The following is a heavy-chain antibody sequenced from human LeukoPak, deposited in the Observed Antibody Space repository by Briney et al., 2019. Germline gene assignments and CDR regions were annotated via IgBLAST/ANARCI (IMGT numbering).Heavy chain of an antibody. CDR3: ARGYCSGGSCLENRFDP. V-gene: IGHV4-59*01. D-gene: IGHD2-15*01. CDR1: GGSISSYY. CDR2: IYYSGST. J-gene: IGHJ5*02. Sequence: PSETLSLTCTVSGGSISSYYWSWIRQPSGKGLEWIGYIYYSGSTNYNPSLMSRVTISVDTSKNQFSLKLSSVTAADTAVYYCARGYCSGGSCLENRFDPWGQGTLVTVSS.